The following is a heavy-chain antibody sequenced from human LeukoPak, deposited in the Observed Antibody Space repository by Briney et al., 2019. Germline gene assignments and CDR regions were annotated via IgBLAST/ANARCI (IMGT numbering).Heavy chain of an antibody. D-gene: IGHD3-10*01. CDR2: TYYRSKWYN. CDR3: ARNTPDFGTHQRFDP. V-gene: IGHV6-1*01. Sequence: KTSQTLSHTCAISGDSVSSNSATWNWIRQSPSRGLEWLGRTYYRSKWYNDYAVSVKSRITVNPDTSKNQFSLQLNSVTPEDTAVYYCARNTPDFGTHQRFDPWGQGTLVTVSS. CDR1: GDSVSSNSAT. J-gene: IGHJ5*02.